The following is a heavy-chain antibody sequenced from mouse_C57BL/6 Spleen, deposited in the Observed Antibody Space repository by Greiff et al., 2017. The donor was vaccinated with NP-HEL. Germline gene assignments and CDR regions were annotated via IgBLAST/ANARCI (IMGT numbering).Heavy chain of an antibody. V-gene: IGHV1-52*01. CDR3: AREGGYLFAY. Sequence: QVHVKQPGAELVRPGSSVKLSCKASGYTFTSYWMHWVKQRPIQGLEWIGNIDPSDSETHYNQKFKDKATLTVDKSSSTAYMQLSSLTSEDSAVYYCAREGGYLFAYWGQGTLVTVSA. D-gene: IGHD2-3*01. CDR1: GYTFTSYW. J-gene: IGHJ3*01. CDR2: IDPSDSET.